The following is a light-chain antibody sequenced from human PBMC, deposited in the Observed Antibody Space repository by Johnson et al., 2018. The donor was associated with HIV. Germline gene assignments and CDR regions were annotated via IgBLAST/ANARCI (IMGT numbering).Light chain of an antibody. CDR2: KNN. CDR1: SSTFGNSY. V-gene: IGLV1-51*02. CDR3: APGDPSLSAGVV. Sequence: QSVFTQPPSVSAAPGQRVTISCSGTSSTFGNSYISWYQLLPGSPPKLLIFKNNERPSGIPDRFSGSTSGTSATRDITGLQTGDEADYYCAPGDPSLSAGVVFGTGTKVTVL. J-gene: IGLJ1*01.